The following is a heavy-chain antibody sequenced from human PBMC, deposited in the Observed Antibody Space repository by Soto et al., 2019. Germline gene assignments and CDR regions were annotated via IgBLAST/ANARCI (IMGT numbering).Heavy chain of an antibody. D-gene: IGHD5-18*01. CDR3: ARDFYKRWLQLSFDY. J-gene: IGHJ4*02. CDR2: ISYDGSNK. V-gene: IGHV3-30-3*01. CDR1: GFTFSSYA. Sequence: PGGSLRLSCAASGFTFSSYAMHWVRQAPGKGLEWVAVISYDGSNKYYADSVKGRFTISRDNSKNTLYLQMNSLRAEDTAVYYCARDFYKRWLQLSFDYWGQGTLVTVSS.